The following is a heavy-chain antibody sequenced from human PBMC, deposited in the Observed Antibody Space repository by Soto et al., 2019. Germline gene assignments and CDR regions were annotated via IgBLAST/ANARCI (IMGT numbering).Heavy chain of an antibody. CDR3: AKVMTEYSGVAIDH. V-gene: IGHV3-23*01. CDR2: ISANDVGT. Sequence: PWGSLRLSCEASGFTLRNYAMTWIRQAPGKGLEWVSLISANDVGTYYAESVKTRFTISTDQSRNTVYLQMDSLRADDTAIYYCAKVMTEYSGVAIDHWGQGTLVTVSS. CDR1: GFTLRNYA. D-gene: IGHD6-19*01. J-gene: IGHJ4*02.